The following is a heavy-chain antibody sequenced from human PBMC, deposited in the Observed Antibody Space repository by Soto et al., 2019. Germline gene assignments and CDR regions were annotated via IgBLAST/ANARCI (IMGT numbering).Heavy chain of an antibody. J-gene: IGHJ5*02. Sequence: WTWIRQSPGKGLEWVGYIYYTGITNYNPSLKRRVTISLDRSKNQFSLKLDXXTAADTAVYYCARALDYDFWGGRNWFDPWGQGTLVTVSS. CDR3: ARALDYDFWGGRNWFDP. D-gene: IGHD3-3*01. CDR2: IYYTGIT. V-gene: IGHV4-59*01.